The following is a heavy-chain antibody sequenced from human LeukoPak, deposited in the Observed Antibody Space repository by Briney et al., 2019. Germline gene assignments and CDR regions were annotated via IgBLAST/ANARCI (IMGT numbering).Heavy chain of an antibody. D-gene: IGHD1-26*01. CDR1: GGSITKNGYY. CDR3: ASLIVGATNDAFDI. CDR2: MHYSGST. V-gene: IGHV4-39*07. J-gene: IGHJ3*02. Sequence: SEPLSLTCSVSGGSITKNGYYWGWIRQSPETGLEWIGSMHYSGSTYYNPSLNSRVTMSVDTSKNQFSLKLSSVTAADTAVYYCASLIVGATNDAFDIWGQGTMVTVSS.